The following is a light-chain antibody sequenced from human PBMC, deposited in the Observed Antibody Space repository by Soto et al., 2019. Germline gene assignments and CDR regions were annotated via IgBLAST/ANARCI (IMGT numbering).Light chain of an antibody. CDR1: QSVSNNY. CDR2: GAS. Sequence: IVVTQTPGTLSLSPGEIATLSCMASQSVSNNYLAWYQQKPGQAPRLLIYGASNRATGIPDRFSGSGSGTDFTLTISRLEPEDFAVYYCQQYGSSGTFGQGTNV. CDR3: QQYGSSGT. V-gene: IGKV3-20*01. J-gene: IGKJ1*01.